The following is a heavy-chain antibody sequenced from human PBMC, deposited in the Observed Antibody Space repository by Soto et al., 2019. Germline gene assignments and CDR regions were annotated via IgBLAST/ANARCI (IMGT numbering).Heavy chain of an antibody. CDR2: INHSGST. Sequence: SETLSLSGTVYGVNIRCYYSSLIRHPPGKGLEWIGEINHSGSTNYNPSLKSRVTISVDTSKNQFSLRLSSVTAADTAIYYCATRITVFGLLIPPFDPWGQGMQVTVSA. D-gene: IGHD3-3*01. CDR1: GVNIRCYY. CDR3: ATRITVFGLLIPPFDP. V-gene: IGHV4-34*08. J-gene: IGHJ5*02.